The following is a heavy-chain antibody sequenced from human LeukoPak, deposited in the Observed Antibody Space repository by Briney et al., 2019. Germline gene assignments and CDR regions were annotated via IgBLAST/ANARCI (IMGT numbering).Heavy chain of an antibody. Sequence: SVKVSCKASGGTFSSYAISWVRQAPGQGLEWMGGIIPIFGTANYAQKFQGRVTITADESTSTAYMELSSLRSEDTAVYYCAREECSGGSCSFDYWGQGTTVTVSS. D-gene: IGHD2-15*01. J-gene: IGHJ4*03. CDR1: GGTFSSYA. CDR2: IIPIFGTA. CDR3: AREECSGGSCSFDY. V-gene: IGHV1-69*13.